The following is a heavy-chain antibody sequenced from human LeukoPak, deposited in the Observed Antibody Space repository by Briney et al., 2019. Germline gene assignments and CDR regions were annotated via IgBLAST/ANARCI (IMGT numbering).Heavy chain of an antibody. J-gene: IGHJ6*03. CDR3: ARTMKGDFWSGYSYYYYYYMDV. Sequence: SETLSLTCTVSGGSISSSRYYWGWIRQPPGKGLEWIGSMYYSGSTYYNPSLKSRVTISVDTSKNQFSLKLSSVTAADTAVYYCARTMKGDFWSGYSYYYYYYMDVWGKGTAVTVSS. D-gene: IGHD3-3*01. CDR1: GGSISSSRYY. CDR2: MYYSGST. V-gene: IGHV4-39*07.